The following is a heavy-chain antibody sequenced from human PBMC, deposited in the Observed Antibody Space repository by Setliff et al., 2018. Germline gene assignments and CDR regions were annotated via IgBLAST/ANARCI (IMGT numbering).Heavy chain of an antibody. J-gene: IGHJ4*02. CDR2: IIGSGIST. Sequence: GSLRLSCAASGFSFSSYAMSWVRQAPGKGLEWVSTIIGSGISTYYADSVKGRFTISRDNSKNTLYLQMNSLGAEDTAIYYCAKCSSWHGHYPHFNYWGQGTLVTVSS. V-gene: IGHV3-23*01. D-gene: IGHD6-13*01. CDR3: AKCSSWHGHYPHFNY. CDR1: GFSFSSYA.